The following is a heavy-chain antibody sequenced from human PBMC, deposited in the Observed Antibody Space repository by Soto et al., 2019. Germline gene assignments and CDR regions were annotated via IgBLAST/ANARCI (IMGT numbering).Heavy chain of an antibody. V-gene: IGHV3-11*01. Sequence: PGGSLRLSCAASGFTFSDYYMSWIRQAPGKGLEWVSYISSSGSTIYYADSVKGRFTISRDNAKNSLYLQMNSLRAEDTAVYYCARVLPSSGSGSGVRGWGMDVWGQGTTVTVSS. D-gene: IGHD3-10*01. CDR3: ARVLPSSGSGSGVRGWGMDV. CDR1: GFTFSDYY. J-gene: IGHJ6*02. CDR2: ISSSGSTI.